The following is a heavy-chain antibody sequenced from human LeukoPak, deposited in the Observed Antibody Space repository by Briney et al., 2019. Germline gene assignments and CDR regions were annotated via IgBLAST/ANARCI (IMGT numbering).Heavy chain of an antibody. V-gene: IGHV1-24*01. CDR2: FDPEDGET. J-gene: IGHJ6*03. Sequence: ASVKVSCKVSGYTLTELSMHWVRQAPGKGLEWMGGFDPEDGETIYAQKFQGRVTMTEDTSTDTAYMELSSLRSEDTAVYYCATLRGEPPDYYYYMDVWGKGTTVTVSS. D-gene: IGHD1-14*01. CDR3: ATLRGEPPDYYYYMDV. CDR1: GYTLTELS.